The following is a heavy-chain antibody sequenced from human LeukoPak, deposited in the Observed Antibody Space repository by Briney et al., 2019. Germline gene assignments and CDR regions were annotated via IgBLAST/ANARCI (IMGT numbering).Heavy chain of an antibody. J-gene: IGHJ4*02. CDR3: VTEVIIAVTGNDY. D-gene: IGHD6-19*01. CDR2: ISGSGGST. V-gene: IGHV3-23*01. Sequence: GGSLRLSCAASGFSFITYAMIWVRQAPGKGLEWVSAISGSGGSTYYADSVKGRFTISRDNSKSTLYLQMNSLKTEDTAVYYCVTEVIIAVTGNDYWGQGSLVTVSS. CDR1: GFSFITYA.